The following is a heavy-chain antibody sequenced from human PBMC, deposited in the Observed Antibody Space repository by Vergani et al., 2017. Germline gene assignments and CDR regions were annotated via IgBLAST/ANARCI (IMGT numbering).Heavy chain of an antibody. D-gene: IGHD3-16*01. Sequence: QVQLVESGGGVVQRGGSLRLSCATSGFTFSNYDMQCIRQGPGKGLEFVAFIQFDGSNQYYADSVKGRFTLSRDFSKNTLYLQMNSLRTDDTATYYCAKHFRGWGIDYWGQGTQVIVSS. CDR1: GFTFSNYD. V-gene: IGHV3-30*02. CDR2: IQFDGSNQ. CDR3: AKHFRGWGIDY. J-gene: IGHJ4*02.